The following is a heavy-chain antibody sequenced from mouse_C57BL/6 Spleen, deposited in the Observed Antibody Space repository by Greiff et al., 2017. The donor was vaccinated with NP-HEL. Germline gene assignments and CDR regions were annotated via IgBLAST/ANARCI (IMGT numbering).Heavy chain of an antibody. V-gene: IGHV5-6*02. D-gene: IGHD1-1*01. CDR3: ARQEVGFDY. CDR1: GFTFSSYG. CDR2: ISSGGSYT. J-gene: IGHJ2*01. Sequence: DVKLVESGGDLVKPGGSLKLSCAASGFTFSSYGMSWVRQTPDKRLEWVATISSGGSYTYYPDSVKGRFTISRDNAKNTLYLQMSSLKSEDTAMYYCARQEVGFDYWGQGTTLTVSS.